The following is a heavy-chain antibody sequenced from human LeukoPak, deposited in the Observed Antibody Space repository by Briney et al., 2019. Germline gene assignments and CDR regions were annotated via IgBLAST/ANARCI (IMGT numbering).Heavy chain of an antibody. D-gene: IGHD6-19*01. CDR1: GFTVSSDY. CDR2: IYNDGNT. Sequence: GGSLRLSCAASGFTVSSDYMGWVRRAPGKGLEWVSAIYNDGNTYYADSVKGRFTIFRDNSKNTLYLQMNSLRVEDTAVYYCARAPNGWYFDYWGQGSLVTVSS. J-gene: IGHJ4*02. V-gene: IGHV3-53*01. CDR3: ARAPNGWYFDY.